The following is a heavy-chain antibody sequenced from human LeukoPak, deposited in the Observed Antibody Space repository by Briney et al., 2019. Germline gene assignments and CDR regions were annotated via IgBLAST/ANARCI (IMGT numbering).Heavy chain of an antibody. J-gene: IGHJ5*02. CDR3: ARDQRPVLRYFDWLLKENWFDP. CDR1: GFTFGSYS. D-gene: IGHD3-9*01. Sequence: GGSLRLSCAASGFTFGSYSMNWVRQAPGKGLEWVSSISSSSSYIYYADSVKGRFTISRDNAKNSLYLQMNSLRAEDTAVYYCARDQRPVLRYFDWLLKENWFDPWGQGTLVTVSS. CDR2: ISSSSSYI. V-gene: IGHV3-21*01.